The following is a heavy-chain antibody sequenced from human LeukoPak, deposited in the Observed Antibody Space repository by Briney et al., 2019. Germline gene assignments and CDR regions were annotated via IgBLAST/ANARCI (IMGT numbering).Heavy chain of an antibody. CDR1: GFTFGSYV. CDR2: IKQDGSEK. V-gene: IGHV3-7*01. Sequence: GGSLRLSCAASGFTFGSYVMSWVRQAPGKGLEWVANIKQDGSEKYYVDSVKGRFTISRGNAKNSLFLQMNSLRAEDTAVYYCARDQAGFDPWGRGTRVTVSS. CDR3: ARDQAGFDP. J-gene: IGHJ5*02.